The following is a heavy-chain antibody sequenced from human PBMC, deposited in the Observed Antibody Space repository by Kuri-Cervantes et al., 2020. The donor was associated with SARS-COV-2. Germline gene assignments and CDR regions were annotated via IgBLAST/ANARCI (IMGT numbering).Heavy chain of an antibody. CDR1: GFTFSNAW. CDR2: IKSKTDGGTT. J-gene: IGHJ4*02. CDR3: TTDRIYDYVWGSYRIFDY. Sequence: GESLKISCAASGFTFSNAWMSWVRQAPGKGLEWVGRIKSKTDGGTTDYAAPAKGRFTISRDDSKNTLYLQMNSLKTEDTAVYYCTTDRIYDYVWGSYRIFDYWGQGTLVTVSS. V-gene: IGHV3-15*01. D-gene: IGHD3-16*02.